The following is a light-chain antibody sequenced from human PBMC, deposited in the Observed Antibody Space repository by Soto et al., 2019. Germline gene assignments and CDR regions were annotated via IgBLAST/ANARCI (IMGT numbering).Light chain of an antibody. V-gene: IGKV3-20*01. CDR3: PQYGSSPWT. J-gene: IGKJ1*01. Sequence: EIVLTQSPGTLSLSPGERATLSCRASQSVSSSYLAWYQQKTGQAPRLLIYGASSRATGIPDRFSGSGSGTDFTLTISRLEPEDFAVYYCPQYGSSPWTFGPGTKVDIK. CDR1: QSVSSSY. CDR2: GAS.